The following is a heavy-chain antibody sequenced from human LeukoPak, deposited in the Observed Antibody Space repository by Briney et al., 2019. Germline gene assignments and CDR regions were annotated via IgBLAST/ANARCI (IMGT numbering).Heavy chain of an antibody. D-gene: IGHD2-21*02. J-gene: IGHJ4*02. V-gene: IGHV4-59*08. CDR2: IHYSGAT. CDR3: TTLRGASTAVFDS. Sequence: SETLSLTCTVSGGSISYDYWSWIRQSPGKRLEWIGYIHYSGATNYSPSLKSRVTISVDTSKNQFSLRLSSVTAADTALYYCTTLRGASTAVFDSWGQGALVTVSS. CDR1: GGSISYDY.